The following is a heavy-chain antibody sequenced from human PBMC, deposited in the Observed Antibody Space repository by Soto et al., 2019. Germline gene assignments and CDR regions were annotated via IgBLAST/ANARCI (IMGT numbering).Heavy chain of an antibody. D-gene: IGHD2-2*03. CDR2: ISYDGSNK. CDR1: GFTFSSYA. J-gene: IGHJ6*02. Sequence: QVQLVESGGGVVQPGRSLRLSCAASGFTFSSYAMHWVRQAPGKGLARVAVISYDGSNKYYADSVKGRFTISRDNSKKTRYLQINSLRAEDTAVYYCARAGYCISTSCYADYYYYGMDVWGQGTTVTVSS. V-gene: IGHV3-30-3*01. CDR3: ARAGYCISTSCYADYYYYGMDV.